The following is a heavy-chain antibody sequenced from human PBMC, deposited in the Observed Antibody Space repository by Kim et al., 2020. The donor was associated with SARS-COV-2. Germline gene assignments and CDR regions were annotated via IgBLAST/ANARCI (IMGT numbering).Heavy chain of an antibody. CDR2: INTNTGNP. V-gene: IGHV7-4-1*02. CDR1: GYTFTSYA. D-gene: IGHD2-15*01. Sequence: ASVKVSCKASGYTFTSYAMNWVRQAPGQGLEWMGWINTNTGNPTYAQGFTGRFVFSLDTSVSTAYLQVSSLKAEDTAVYYCAGVVDCSGGSCYGYWGQGTLVTVSS. CDR3: AGVVDCSGGSCYGY. J-gene: IGHJ4*02.